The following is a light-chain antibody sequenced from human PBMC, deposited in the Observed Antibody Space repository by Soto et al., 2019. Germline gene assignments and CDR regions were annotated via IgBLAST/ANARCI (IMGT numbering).Light chain of an antibody. CDR3: QQYKNWPIT. CDR2: GAS. V-gene: IGKV3-15*01. CDR1: QSVKSN. J-gene: IGKJ5*01. Sequence: EIVMTQSPATLSVSPGERATLSCRASQSVKSNLAWYQQNPGQAPRLLIYGASTRATGISARFSGSGSGTEFTLTISSLQSEDFAVYYCQQYKNWPITFGQGTRLEIK.